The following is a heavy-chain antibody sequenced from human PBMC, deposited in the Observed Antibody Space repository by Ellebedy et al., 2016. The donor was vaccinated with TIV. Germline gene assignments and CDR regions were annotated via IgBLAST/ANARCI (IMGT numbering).Heavy chain of an antibody. J-gene: IGHJ4*02. CDR2: IFYTGST. D-gene: IGHD3-9*01. CDR3: ARGGTITAGTPVPDY. Sequence: MPSETLSLTCSLSGSSITTYYWSWIRQPPGKGLEYIGYIFYTGSTSYDPSLKSRVTISVDTLKNQFSVKLNSVTAADTAVYYCARGGTITAGTPVPDYWGQGTLVTVSS. CDR1: GSSITTYY. V-gene: IGHV4-59*08.